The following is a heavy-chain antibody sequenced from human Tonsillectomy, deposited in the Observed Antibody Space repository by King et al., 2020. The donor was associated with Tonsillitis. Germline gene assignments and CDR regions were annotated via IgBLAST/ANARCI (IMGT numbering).Heavy chain of an antibody. CDR3: ARGRDNSGYYYSGGDVSDI. J-gene: IGHJ3*02. Sequence: VQLVESGGGLVQPGGSLRLSCAASGFSLRDHYMDWVRQAPGKGLEWVGRTRNRANSYSAQYAASAKDRFIISRDESQNSMYLQMNSLKTEDTAVYYCARGRDNSGYYYSGGDVSDIWGQGTMVTVSS. CDR2: TRNRANSYSA. D-gene: IGHD3-22*01. CDR1: GFSLRDHY. V-gene: IGHV3-72*01.